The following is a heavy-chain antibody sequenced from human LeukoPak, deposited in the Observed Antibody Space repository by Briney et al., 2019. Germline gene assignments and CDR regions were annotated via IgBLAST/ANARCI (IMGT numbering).Heavy chain of an antibody. CDR3: ARVAGDYYYYYMDV. D-gene: IGHD1-14*01. CDR2: IYHSGST. V-gene: IGHV4-38-2*02. CDR1: GYPISSVYY. Sequence: SETLSLTCTVSGYPISSVYYWGWIRQPPGKGLEWIGSIYHSGSTYYHPSLKSRVTISVDTSKNQFSLKLSSVTAADTAVYYCARVAGDYYYYYMDVWGKGTTVTVSS. J-gene: IGHJ6*03.